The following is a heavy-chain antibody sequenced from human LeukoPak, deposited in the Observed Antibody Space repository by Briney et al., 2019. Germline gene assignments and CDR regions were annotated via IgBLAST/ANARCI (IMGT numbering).Heavy chain of an antibody. V-gene: IGHV4-4*02. Sequence: PSETLSLTCAVSGVSISSSNWWSWVRQPPGKGLEWIGEIYHSGSTNYNPSLKSRVTISVDKSKNQFSLRLSSVTAADTAVYYCARDCRNNYSYHDAFDIWGQGTMVTVSS. D-gene: IGHD2-15*01. J-gene: IGHJ3*02. CDR3: ARDCRNNYSYHDAFDI. CDR1: GVSISSSNW. CDR2: IYHSGST.